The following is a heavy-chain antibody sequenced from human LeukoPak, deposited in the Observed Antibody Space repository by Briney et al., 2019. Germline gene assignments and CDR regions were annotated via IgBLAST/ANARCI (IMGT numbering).Heavy chain of an antibody. D-gene: IGHD1-14*01. CDR3: ARWYPSRYAFDI. V-gene: IGHV4-4*02. Sequence: PSETLSLTCAVSGGSISSSNWWSWVRQPPGKGLEWIGEIYHGGSTNYNPSLKSRVTISVDKSKNQFSLKLSSVTAADTAVYYCARWYPSRYAFDIWGQGTMVTVSS. CDR1: GGSISSSNW. CDR2: IYHGGST. J-gene: IGHJ3*02.